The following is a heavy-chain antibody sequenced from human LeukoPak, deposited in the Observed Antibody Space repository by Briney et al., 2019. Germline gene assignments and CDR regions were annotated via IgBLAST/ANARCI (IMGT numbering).Heavy chain of an antibody. CDR1: GFSLSTSGVG. Sequence: SGPTLVKPTQTLTLTCTFSGFSLSTSGVGVGWIRQPPGKALEWLALICWDDDKRYSPSLKSRLTITKDTSKNQVVLTMTNMDPVDTATYYCAHGYYDFWSGYYTAFDYWGQGTLVTVSS. D-gene: IGHD3-3*01. CDR2: ICWDDDK. V-gene: IGHV2-5*02. CDR3: AHGYYDFWSGYYTAFDY. J-gene: IGHJ4*02.